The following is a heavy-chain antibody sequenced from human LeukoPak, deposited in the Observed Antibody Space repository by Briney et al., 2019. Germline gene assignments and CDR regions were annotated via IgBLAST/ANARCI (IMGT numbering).Heavy chain of an antibody. V-gene: IGHV3-7*01. Sequence: GGSLRLSCAASGFTFSSYWMSWVRQAPGKGLEWVANIKQDGSEKYYVDSVKGRFTISRDNSKNTLYLQMNSPRAEDTAVYYCAKEGYSGSYPMWFNYYYYYMDVWGKGTTVTVSS. D-gene: IGHD1-26*01. CDR3: AKEGYSGSYPMWFNYYYYYMDV. J-gene: IGHJ6*03. CDR1: GFTFSSYW. CDR2: IKQDGSEK.